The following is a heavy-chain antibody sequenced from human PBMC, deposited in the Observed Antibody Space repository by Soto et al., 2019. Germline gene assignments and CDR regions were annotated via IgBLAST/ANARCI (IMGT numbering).Heavy chain of an antibody. Sequence: GGSLRLSCTASGFTFGDYAMSWVRQAPGKGLEWVGFIRSKAYGGTTEYAASVKGRFTISRDDSKSIAYLQMSSLKIEDTAVYFCTADHWSWGQGTLVTVSS. J-gene: IGHJ4*02. V-gene: IGHV3-49*04. CDR2: IRSKAYGGTT. D-gene: IGHD3-3*01. CDR1: GFTFGDYA. CDR3: TADHWS.